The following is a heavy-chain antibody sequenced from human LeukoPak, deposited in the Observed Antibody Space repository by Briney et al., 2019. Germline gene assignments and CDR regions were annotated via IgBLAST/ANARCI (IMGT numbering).Heavy chain of an antibody. CDR2: ISGSGGST. Sequence: GGSLRLSCAASGFTFSSYAMSWVRQAPGKGLEWVSAISGSGGSTYYADSVKGRFTISRDNSKNTLYLQMNSLRAEDTAVYYCAKGTRRRTGIAHYYYMDVWGKGTTVSVSS. CDR3: AKGTRRRTGIAHYYYMDV. D-gene: IGHD6-13*01. V-gene: IGHV3-23*01. J-gene: IGHJ6*03. CDR1: GFTFSSYA.